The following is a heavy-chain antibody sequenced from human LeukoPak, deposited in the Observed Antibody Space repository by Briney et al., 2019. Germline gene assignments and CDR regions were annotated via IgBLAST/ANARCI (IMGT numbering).Heavy chain of an antibody. CDR2: ILSTGDT. V-gene: IGHV3-13*04. J-gene: IGHJ4*02. CDR3: ARATEGFDY. Sequence: GGSLRLSCAASGFTFSYYDMHWVRQATGKGLEWVSTILSTGDTYYAGSVKGRFTISRENAKNSLYLQMNGLRAGDTAVYYCARATEGFDYWGQGTLATVSS. CDR1: GFTFSYYD.